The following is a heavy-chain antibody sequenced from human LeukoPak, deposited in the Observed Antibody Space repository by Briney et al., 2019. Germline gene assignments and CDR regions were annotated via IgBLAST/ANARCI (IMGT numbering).Heavy chain of an antibody. D-gene: IGHD2-2*01. CDR2: IYYTGST. Sequence: TSETLSLTCTVSGGSISNFYWTWIRQPPGKGLEWIGYIYYTGSTSYNPSLKSRVTIPVQTSKNQFSLKLSSVTAADTAVYYCARMVVVPAAYYYYYYMDVWGKGTTVTVSS. CDR1: GGSISNFY. CDR3: ARMVVVPAAYYYYYYMDV. J-gene: IGHJ6*03. V-gene: IGHV4-59*12.